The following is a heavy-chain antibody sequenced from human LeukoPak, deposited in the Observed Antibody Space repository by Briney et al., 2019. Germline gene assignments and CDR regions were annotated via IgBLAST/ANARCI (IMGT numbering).Heavy chain of an antibody. CDR1: GFTVSSNY. CDR3: ARDQADLRAFDI. D-gene: IGHD6-13*01. CDR2: IYSGGST. J-gene: IGHJ3*02. V-gene: IGHV3-53*01. Sequence: PGGSLRLSCAASGFTVSSNYMSWVRQAPGKGLEWVSVIYSGGSTYCADSVKGRFTISRDNSKNTLCLQMNSLRAEDTAVYYCARDQADLRAFDIWGQGTMVTVSS.